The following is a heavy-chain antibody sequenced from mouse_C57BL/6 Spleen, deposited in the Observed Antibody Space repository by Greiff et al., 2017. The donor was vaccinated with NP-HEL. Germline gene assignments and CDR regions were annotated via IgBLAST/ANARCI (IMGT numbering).Heavy chain of an antibody. J-gene: IGHJ3*01. CDR2: IDPSDSYT. V-gene: IGHV1-50*01. D-gene: IGHD1-1*01. Sequence: QVQLKQPGAELVKPGASVKLSCKASGYTFTSYWMQWVKQRPGQGLEWIGEIDPSDSYTNYNQKFKGKATLTVDTSSSTAYMQLSSLTSEDSAVYYCARSNDYGSSFWFAYWGQGTLVTVSA. CDR1: GYTFTSYW. CDR3: ARSNDYGSSFWFAY.